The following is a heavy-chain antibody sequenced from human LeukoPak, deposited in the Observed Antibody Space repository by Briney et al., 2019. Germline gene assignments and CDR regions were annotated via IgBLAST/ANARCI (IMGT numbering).Heavy chain of an antibody. CDR1: GFTFSSCS. V-gene: IGHV3-48*01. J-gene: IGHJ6*03. CDR3: ARDHKVTSYYYYYYMDV. D-gene: IGHD4-17*01. Sequence: GGSLRLSCAASGFTFSSCSMNWVRQAPGKGLEWVSYISSSSSTIYYADSVKGRFTISRDNAKNSLYLQMNSLRAEDTAVYYCARDHKVTSYYYYYYMDVWGKGTTVTVSS. CDR2: ISSSSSTI.